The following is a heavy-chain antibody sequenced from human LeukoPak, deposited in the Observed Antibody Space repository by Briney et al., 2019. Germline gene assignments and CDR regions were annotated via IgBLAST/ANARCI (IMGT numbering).Heavy chain of an antibody. CDR3: AKGWYFDL. V-gene: IGHV3-9*01. Sequence: PGSSLRLSCAASGYTLYVYAMHCVRQAPGKGLEWVSGISWNSRSIGYADSVKGRFTISRDNVKNSLYLQMNSLRAEDTALYYCAKGWYFDLWGRGTLVTVSS. CDR2: ISWNSRSI. CDR1: GYTLYVYA. J-gene: IGHJ2*01.